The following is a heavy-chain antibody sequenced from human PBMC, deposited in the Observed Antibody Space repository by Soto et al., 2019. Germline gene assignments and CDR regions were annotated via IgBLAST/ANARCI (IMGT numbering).Heavy chain of an antibody. CDR1: GFTFSTYA. CDR3: ATADLLGYCTGGSCYSLDY. CDR2: ISGGGGST. D-gene: IGHD2-15*01. Sequence: VQVLESGGGLVQPGGSLRLSCVASGFTFSTYAMSWVRQAPGKGLEWVSGISGGGGSTYYADSVKGRFTISRDNSKNTLYLQMISLRAEDTAVYYCATADLLGYCTGGSCYSLDYWGQGTLVTVSS. J-gene: IGHJ4*02. V-gene: IGHV3-23*01.